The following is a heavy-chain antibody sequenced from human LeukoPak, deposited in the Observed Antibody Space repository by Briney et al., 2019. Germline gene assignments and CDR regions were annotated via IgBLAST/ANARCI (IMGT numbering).Heavy chain of an antibody. CDR2: INSDGSST. J-gene: IGHJ4*02. V-gene: IGHV3-74*01. D-gene: IGHD6-13*01. CDR1: GFTFSGHW. CDR3: ARARWYSSDY. Sequence: GSLRLSCAVSGFTFSGHWMFWVRQAPGKGLVWVSSINSDGSSTAYTDSVKGRFTVSRDNAKNTMHLQMNSLRAEDTAVYYCARARWYSSDYWGQGILVTVSS.